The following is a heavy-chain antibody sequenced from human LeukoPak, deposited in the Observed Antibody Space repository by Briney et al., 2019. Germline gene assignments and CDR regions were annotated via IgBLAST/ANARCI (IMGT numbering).Heavy chain of an antibody. D-gene: IGHD5-12*01. CDR2: IDPSDSYT. V-gene: IGHV5-10-1*01. CDR3: ARENRGYRGDY. J-gene: IGHJ4*02. Sequence: GEPLSISCQGSGYSFTNYWISWVRQMPGKRLERMGRIDPSDSYTNYSPSFQGHVTISADKSISTAYLQWSSLKASDTAMYYCARENRGYRGDYWGQGTLVTVSS. CDR1: GYSFTNYW.